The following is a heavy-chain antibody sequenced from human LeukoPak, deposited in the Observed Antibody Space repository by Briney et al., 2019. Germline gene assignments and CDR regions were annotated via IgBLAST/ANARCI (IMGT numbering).Heavy chain of an antibody. Sequence: GGSLRLSCAASGFTFSSYCMNWVRQAPGKGLEWLSSITSSSSYIYYADSVRGRFTISRDNAKNSLYLQMNSLRAEDTAVYYCARELDSSGWSDGYYYGMDVWGQGTTVTVSS. D-gene: IGHD6-19*01. J-gene: IGHJ6*02. CDR3: ARELDSSGWSDGYYYGMDV. CDR1: GFTFSSYC. V-gene: IGHV3-21*01. CDR2: ITSSSSYI.